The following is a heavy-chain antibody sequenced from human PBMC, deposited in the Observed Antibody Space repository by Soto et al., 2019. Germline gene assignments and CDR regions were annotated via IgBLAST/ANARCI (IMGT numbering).Heavy chain of an antibody. CDR2: INHSGST. J-gene: IGHJ4*02. CDR1: GGSFSGYY. V-gene: IGHV4-34*01. Sequence: PSETLSLTCAVYGGSFSGYYWSWIRQPPGKGLEWIGEINHSGSTNYNPSLKSRVTISVDTSKNQFSLKLSSVTAADTAVYYCARGWRSWYLYWGQGTLVTVSS. CDR3: ARGWRSWYLY. D-gene: IGHD6-13*01.